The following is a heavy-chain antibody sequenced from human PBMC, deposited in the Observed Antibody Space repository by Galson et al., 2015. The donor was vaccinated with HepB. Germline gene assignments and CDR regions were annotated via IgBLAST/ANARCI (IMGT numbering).Heavy chain of an antibody. Sequence: SLRLSCAASGFTFSNAWMSWVRQAPGKGLEWVGRIKSKTDGGTTDYAAPVKGRFTISRDDSKNTLYLQMNSLKTEDTAVYYCTTDYGDYSEVYYYYGMDVWGQGTTVTVSS. CDR1: GFTFSNAW. CDR2: IKSKTDGGTT. CDR3: TTDYGDYSEVYYYYGMDV. J-gene: IGHJ6*02. D-gene: IGHD4-17*01. V-gene: IGHV3-15*01.